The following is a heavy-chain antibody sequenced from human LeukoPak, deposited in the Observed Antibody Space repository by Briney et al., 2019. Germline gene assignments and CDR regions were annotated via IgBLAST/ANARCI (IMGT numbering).Heavy chain of an antibody. CDR3: ARLTRGYSYGIFDY. J-gene: IGHJ4*02. V-gene: IGHV4-39*07. CDR1: GGSISSSSYY. D-gene: IGHD5-18*01. CDR2: IYYSGST. Sequence: SETLSLTCTVSGGSISSSSYYWGWIRQPPGKGLEWIGSIYYSGSTYYNPSLKSRVTISVDTSKNQFSLKLSSVTAADTAVYYCARLTRGYSYGIFDYWGQGTLVTVSS.